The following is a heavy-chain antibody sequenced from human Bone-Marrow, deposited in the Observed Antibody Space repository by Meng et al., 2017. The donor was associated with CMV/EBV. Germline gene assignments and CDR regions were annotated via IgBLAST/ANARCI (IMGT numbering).Heavy chain of an antibody. CDR3: ATSITIFGVPS. CDR1: GFTFSSYS. J-gene: IGHJ5*02. V-gene: IGHV3-21*01. Sequence: GGSLRLSCAASGFTFSSYSMNWVRQAPGKGLEWVSSISSSSSYIYYADSVKGRFTISRDSAKNSLYLQMNSLRAEDTAVYYCATSITIFGVPSWGQGTLVTVSS. D-gene: IGHD3-3*01. CDR2: ISSSSSYI.